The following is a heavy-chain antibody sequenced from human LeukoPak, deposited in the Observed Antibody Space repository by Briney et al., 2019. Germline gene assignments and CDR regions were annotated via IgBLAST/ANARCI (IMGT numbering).Heavy chain of an antibody. CDR2: IYPGDSDT. D-gene: IGHD3-3*01. CDR3: ARHGDTYYDFWSGYYKYNWFDP. J-gene: IGHJ5*02. Sequence: GESLKISCKGSGYSFTSYWIGWVRQMPGKGLEWMGIIYPGDSDTRYSPSLQGQVTISADKSISTAYLQWSSLKASDTAMYYCARHGDTYYDFWSGYYKYNWFDPWGQGTLVTVSS. CDR1: GYSFTSYW. V-gene: IGHV5-51*01.